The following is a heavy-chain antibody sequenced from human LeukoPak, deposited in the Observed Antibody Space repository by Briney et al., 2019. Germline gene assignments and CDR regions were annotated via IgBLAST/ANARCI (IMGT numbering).Heavy chain of an antibody. V-gene: IGHV3-48*02. J-gene: IGHJ4*02. CDR2: ISSSSSTI. Sequence: PGGSLRLSCAASGFTFSSYSMNWVRQAPGKGLEWVSYISSSSSTIYYADSVRGRFTISRDNAKNSLYLQINSLRDEDTAVYYCARDLYGSGSLYDYWGQGTLVTVSS. CDR3: ARDLYGSGSLYDY. D-gene: IGHD3-10*01. CDR1: GFTFSSYS.